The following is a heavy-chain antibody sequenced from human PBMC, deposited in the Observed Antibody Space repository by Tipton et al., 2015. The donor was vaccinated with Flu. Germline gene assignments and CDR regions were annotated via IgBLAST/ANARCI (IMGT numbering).Heavy chain of an antibody. V-gene: IGHV4-34*01. CDR3: ARPHDGNIHYPFDS. CDR2: INYSQGT. D-gene: IGHD2/OR15-2a*01. Sequence: GLVKPSETLSLTCAVYGGTFSGYYWTWIRQPPGKRLEWIGYINYSQGTEHNPSLKSRVTISLDTTKKKFSLKLTSVTAADTAVYYCARPHDGNIHYPFDSWGQGLLVTVSS. CDR1: GGTFSGYY. J-gene: IGHJ4*02.